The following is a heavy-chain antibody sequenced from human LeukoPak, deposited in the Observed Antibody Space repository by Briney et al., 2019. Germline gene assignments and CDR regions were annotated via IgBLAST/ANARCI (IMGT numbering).Heavy chain of an antibody. CDR3: ARGYSSSWNYLDY. J-gene: IGHJ4*02. V-gene: IGHV4-61*08. Sequence: SQTLSLTCTVSGXSISSGGDYWSWIRQPPGKGLEWIGYVFDSGSTNYNPSLKSRVTISVDTSKKQFSLKVSSVTAADTAVYYCARGYSSSWNYLDYWGQGTLVTVSS. CDR1: GXSISSGGDY. CDR2: VFDSGST. D-gene: IGHD6-13*01.